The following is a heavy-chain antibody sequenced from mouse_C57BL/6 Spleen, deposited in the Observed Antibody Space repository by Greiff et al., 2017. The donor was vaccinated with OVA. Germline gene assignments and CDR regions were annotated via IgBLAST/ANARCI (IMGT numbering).Heavy chain of an antibody. D-gene: IGHD2-4*01. J-gene: IGHJ3*01. Sequence: VQLQQSGAELVKPGASVKISCKASGYAFSSYWMNWVKQRPEQGLEWIGRIDPEDGDTEYAPKFQGKATMTADTSSNTAYLQLSSLTSEDTAVYYCTAYYDYDVFAYWGQGTLVTVSA. CDR3: TAYYDYDVFAY. CDR1: GYAFSSYW. CDR2: IDPEDGDT. V-gene: IGHV14-1*01.